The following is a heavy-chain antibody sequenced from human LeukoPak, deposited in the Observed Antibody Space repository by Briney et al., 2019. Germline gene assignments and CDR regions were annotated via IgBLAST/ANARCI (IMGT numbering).Heavy chain of an antibody. CDR2: LSGSGGST. D-gene: IGHD4/OR15-4a*01. CDR3: AKERDYGPADY. J-gene: IGHJ4*02. Sequence: GGSLRLSCEASGFTFSRSDMIWVRQAPGKGLEWVSGLSGSGGSTDYADSVKGRFTVSRDNSKNTLFLQMNSLRAEDTAIYYCAKERDYGPADYWGQGTLVTVSS. CDR1: GFTFSRSD. V-gene: IGHV3-23*01.